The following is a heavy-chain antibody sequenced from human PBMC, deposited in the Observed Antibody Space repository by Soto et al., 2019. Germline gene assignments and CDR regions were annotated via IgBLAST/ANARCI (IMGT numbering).Heavy chain of an antibody. Sequence: SVKVSCKASGGTFSSYTISWVRQAPGQGLEWMGRIIPILGIANYAQKFQGRVTITADKSTSTAYMELSSLRSDDTAVYYCAREVRDSSGYFNDYWGQGTLVTVSS. D-gene: IGHD3-22*01. J-gene: IGHJ4*02. CDR2: IIPILGIA. CDR1: GGTFSSYT. CDR3: AREVRDSSGYFNDY. V-gene: IGHV1-69*04.